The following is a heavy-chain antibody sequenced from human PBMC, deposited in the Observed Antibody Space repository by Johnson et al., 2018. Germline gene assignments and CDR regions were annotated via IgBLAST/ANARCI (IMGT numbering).Heavy chain of an antibody. Sequence: VQLVESGGGLVQPGGSXRLSCAASGFTFSKFGMSWVRQAPGKGLEWVSGISGNGVYTYYADSVKGRFTISRDNSKDLLYLQMNSLRAEDTAVYYCAKDRSSSWYGDYFDYWGQETLVTVSS. CDR1: GFTFSKFG. CDR2: ISGNGVYT. V-gene: IGHV3-23*04. CDR3: AKDRSSSWYGDYFDY. J-gene: IGHJ4*02. D-gene: IGHD6-13*01.